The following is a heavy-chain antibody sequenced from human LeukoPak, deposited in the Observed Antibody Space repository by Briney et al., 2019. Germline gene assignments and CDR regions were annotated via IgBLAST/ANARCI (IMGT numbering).Heavy chain of an antibody. CDR1: GFTVSSNY. V-gene: IGHV3-53*01. D-gene: IGHD5-12*01. CDR3: ARDSGYDLRHY. CDR2: IYSGGST. Sequence: GGSLRLSCAASGFTVSSNYMSWVRQAPGKGLEWVSVIYSGGSTYYADSVKGRFTISRDNSKNTLCLQMNSLRAEDTAVYYCARDSGYDLRHYWGQGTLVTVSS. J-gene: IGHJ4*02.